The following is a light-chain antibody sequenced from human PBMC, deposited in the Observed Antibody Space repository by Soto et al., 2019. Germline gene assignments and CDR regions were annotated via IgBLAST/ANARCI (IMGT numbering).Light chain of an antibody. Sequence: EIVMTQSPATLSVSPWERATLSCRASEGVATNLAWYQQKPGQAPRLLIYGASTRATDVPDRFSGSGSGADFTLSISRLEPEDFAVYYCQQYGSSPPRTFGQGTKVDIK. V-gene: IGKV3-20*01. J-gene: IGKJ1*01. CDR3: QQYGSSPPRT. CDR2: GAS. CDR1: EGVATN.